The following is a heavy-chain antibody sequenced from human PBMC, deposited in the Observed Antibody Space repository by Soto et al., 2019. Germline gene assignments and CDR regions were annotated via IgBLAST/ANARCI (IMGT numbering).Heavy chain of an antibody. CDR1: GGSISRGGYY. D-gene: IGHD2-15*01. J-gene: IGHJ4*02. CDR2: IYYSGST. CDR3: ARVNGGNPPFDY. V-gene: IGHV4-31*03. Sequence: QVQLQESGPGLVTPSQTLSITCTVSGGSISRGGYYGRWIRPHPGKGLKRIGYIYYSGSTYYNPTLKSRVTISVDTSKNQFSLKLSSVTAADTAVYYCARVNGGNPPFDYWGQGTLVTVSS.